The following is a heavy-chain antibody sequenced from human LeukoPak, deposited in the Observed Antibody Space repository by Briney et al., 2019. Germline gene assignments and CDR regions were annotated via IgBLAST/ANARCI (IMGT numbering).Heavy chain of an antibody. CDR1: GFTFTSSA. J-gene: IGHJ6*04. V-gene: IGHV1-58*01. CDR2: IVVGSGNT. D-gene: IGHD2-2*01. CDR3: AAGDIVVVPAAPATDYYYYYGMDV. Sequence: SVKVSCKASGFTFTSSAVQWVRQARGQRLEWIGWIVVGSGNTNYAQKFQERVTITRDMFTSTAYMELSSLRSEDTAVYYCAAGDIVVVPAAPATDYYYYYGMDVWGKGTTVTVSS.